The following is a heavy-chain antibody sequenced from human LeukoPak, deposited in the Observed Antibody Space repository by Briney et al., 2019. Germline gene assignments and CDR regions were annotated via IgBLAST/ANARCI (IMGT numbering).Heavy chain of an antibody. CDR2: IYHSGRT. CDR1: GYSISSGYY. CDR3: ARVYVAVAGTRAQTWFDP. Sequence: SETLSLTCTVSGYSISSGYYWGWTRQPPGKGLGWICSIYHSGRTLYNPSLKRPVTILGDTVQKQFSLKLTSVTAADTAVYYCARVYVAVAGTRAQTWFDPWGQGTLVTVSS. J-gene: IGHJ5*02. D-gene: IGHD6-19*01. V-gene: IGHV4-38-2*02.